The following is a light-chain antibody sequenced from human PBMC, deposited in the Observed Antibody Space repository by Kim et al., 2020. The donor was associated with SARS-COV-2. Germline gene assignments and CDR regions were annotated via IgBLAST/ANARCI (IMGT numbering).Light chain of an antibody. CDR3: QQSHTAPLLT. CDR1: QSISTY. J-gene: IGKJ4*01. Sequence: DIQMTQSPSSLAASVGDRVTIACRAGQSISTYLNWYQQKPGKAPKLLIYAASTLQCGVPSRFSGSGSGTDFTLTISSLQPEDFATYYCQQSHTAPLLTFGGGTKLEI. V-gene: IGKV1-39*01. CDR2: AAS.